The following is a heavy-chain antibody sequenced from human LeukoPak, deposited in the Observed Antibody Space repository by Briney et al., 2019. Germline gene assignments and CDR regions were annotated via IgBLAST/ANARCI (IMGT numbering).Heavy chain of an antibody. V-gene: IGHV3-23*01. Sequence: GGSLRLSCAASGFTFSSYATSWVRQAPGKGLEWCSAISGSGGSTYYADSVKGRFTISRDNSKNTLYLQMNSLRAEDTAVYYCAKDRGVVVPAAPCYWGQGTLVTVSS. D-gene: IGHD2-2*01. CDR1: GFTFSSYA. CDR2: ISGSGGST. CDR3: AKDRGVVVPAAPCY. J-gene: IGHJ4*02.